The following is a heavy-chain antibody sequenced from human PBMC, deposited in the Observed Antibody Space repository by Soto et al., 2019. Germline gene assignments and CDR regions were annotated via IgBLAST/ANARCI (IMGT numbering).Heavy chain of an antibody. Sequence: GGSLRLSCAASGLTFSTSVMHWVRQAPGKGLEWIALISGDDTSKIYADSVKGRFTIARDNSKKTVFLEMNSLTPEDTAVYYCAREENSSGFAGTFQHWGQGTLVTVSS. CDR1: GLTFSTSV. CDR3: AREENSSGFAGTFQH. J-gene: IGHJ1*01. V-gene: IGHV3-30-3*01. CDR2: ISGDDTSK. D-gene: IGHD3-22*01.